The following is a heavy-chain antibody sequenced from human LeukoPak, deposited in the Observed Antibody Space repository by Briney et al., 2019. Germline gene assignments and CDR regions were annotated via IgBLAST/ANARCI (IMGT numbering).Heavy chain of an antibody. CDR1: GFTFDDYA. CDR3: AKDTVGAFDI. Sequence: GGSLRLSCAASGFTFDDYAMHWVRHAPGKGLEWVSGISWNSGSIGYADSVKGRFTISRDNAKNSLYLQMNSLRAEDTALYYCAKDTVGAFDIWGQGTMVTVSS. J-gene: IGHJ3*02. V-gene: IGHV3-9*01. CDR2: ISWNSGSI.